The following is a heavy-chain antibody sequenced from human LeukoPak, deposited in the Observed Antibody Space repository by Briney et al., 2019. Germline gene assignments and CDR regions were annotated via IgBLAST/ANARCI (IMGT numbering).Heavy chain of an antibody. J-gene: IGHJ4*02. CDR3: AKDLTTVTTEGDY. CDR2: ISSRSATI. CDR1: GFTFSSYS. V-gene: IGHV3-48*01. D-gene: IGHD4-17*01. Sequence: GGSLRLSCAASGFTFSSYSMNWVRQAPGKGPEWVSYISSRSATIYYADSVKGRFTISRDNAKNTLYMQMNSLRGEDTAVYYCAKDLTTVTTEGDYWGQGTLVTVSS.